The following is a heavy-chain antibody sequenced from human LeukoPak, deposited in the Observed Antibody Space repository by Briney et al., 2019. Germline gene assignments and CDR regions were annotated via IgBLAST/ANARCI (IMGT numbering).Heavy chain of an antibody. CDR2: IKYDGSEE. V-gene: IGHV3-7*03. Sequence: GGSLTLSCAASGLSFSGQWMNWVRQAPGQGLEWVANIKYDGSEEYYADSVKGRFTISRDNAKNSLYLQMNSLRAEDTAVYYCARISGSGSYYGPFDYWGQGTLVTVSS. J-gene: IGHJ4*02. D-gene: IGHD3-10*01. CDR1: GLSFSGQW. CDR3: ARISGSGSYYGPFDY.